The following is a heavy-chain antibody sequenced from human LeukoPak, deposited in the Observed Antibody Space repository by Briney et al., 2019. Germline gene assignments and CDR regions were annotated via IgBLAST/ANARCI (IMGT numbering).Heavy chain of an antibody. CDR2: IYYSGST. Sequence: SETLSLTCTVSGGSISSSSYYWGWIRQPPGKGLEWIGSIYYSGSTYYNPSLKSRVTISVDTSKNQFSLKLSSVTAADTAVYYCARAPPSRYLGYWGQGTLVTVSS. J-gene: IGHJ4*02. CDR1: GGSISSSSYY. D-gene: IGHD6-13*01. V-gene: IGHV4-39*07. CDR3: ARAPPSRYLGY.